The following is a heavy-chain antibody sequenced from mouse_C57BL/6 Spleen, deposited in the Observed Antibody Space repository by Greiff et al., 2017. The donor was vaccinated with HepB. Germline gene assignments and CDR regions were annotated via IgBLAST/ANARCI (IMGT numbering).Heavy chain of an antibody. CDR3: VSTMVTADWYFDV. V-gene: IGHV1-72*01. Sequence: QVQLQQPGAELVKPGASVKLSCKASGYTFTSYWMHWVKQRPGRGLEWIGRIDPNSGGTKYNEKFKSKATLTVDKPSSTSYMQLSSLTSEDSAVYYCVSTMVTADWYFDVWGTGTTVTVSS. CDR1: GYTFTSYW. J-gene: IGHJ1*03. D-gene: IGHD2-2*01. CDR2: IDPNSGGT.